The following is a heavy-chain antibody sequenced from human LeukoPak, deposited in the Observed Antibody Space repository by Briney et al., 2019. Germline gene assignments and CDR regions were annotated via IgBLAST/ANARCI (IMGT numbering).Heavy chain of an antibody. CDR1: GFSFDDYA. CDR3: ARITMVRGVKGEAFDI. V-gene: IGHV3-74*01. Sequence: PGGSLRLSCAASGFSFDDYAMHWVRQAPGKGLVWVSRINSDGSSTSYADSVKGRFTISRDNAKNTLYLQMNSLRAEDTAVYYCARITMVRGVKGEAFDIWGQGTMVTVSS. J-gene: IGHJ3*02. D-gene: IGHD3-10*01. CDR2: INSDGSST.